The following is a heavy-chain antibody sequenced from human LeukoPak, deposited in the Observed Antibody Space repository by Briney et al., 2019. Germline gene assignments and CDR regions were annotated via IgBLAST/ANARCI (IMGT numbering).Heavy chain of an antibody. V-gene: IGHV3-21*04. CDR3: AKDPLMITEGSWFDP. D-gene: IGHD3-16*01. Sequence: PGGSLRLSCAASGFTFSSYSMNWVRQTSGKGLEWVSSIGTRRTSTYYADSVKGRFTISRDNSKNTLYLQMNSLRAEDTAVYYCAKDPLMITEGSWFDPWGQGTLVTVSS. J-gene: IGHJ5*02. CDR1: GFTFSSYS. CDR2: IGTRRTST.